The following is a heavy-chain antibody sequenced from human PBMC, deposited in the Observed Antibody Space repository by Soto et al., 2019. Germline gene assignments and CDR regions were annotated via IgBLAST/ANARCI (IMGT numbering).Heavy chain of an antibody. D-gene: IGHD6-19*01. CDR2: LHWDDDK. J-gene: IGHJ4*02. CDR1: GFSLNTNAVG. V-gene: IGHV2-5*02. Sequence: QITLKESGPTLVKPTQTLTLTCTFSGFSLNTNAVGVAWIRQPPGKALEWLALLHWDDDKRYSPSLKSRLTITTATSKNQVVLTMTNMDPEDTATYYCAHRRVRDSSGENFDSWGQGTLVTVSS. CDR3: AHRRVRDSSGENFDS.